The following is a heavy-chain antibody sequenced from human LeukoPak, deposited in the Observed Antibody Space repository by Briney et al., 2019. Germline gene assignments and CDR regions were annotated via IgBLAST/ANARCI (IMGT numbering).Heavy chain of an antibody. CDR2: ISPYNGNT. J-gene: IGHJ4*02. CDR3: ARDVLSWGQWLIFDC. V-gene: IGHV1-18*01. D-gene: IGHD6-19*01. Sequence: ASVKVSCKTSGYTFTNYRINWVRQAPGQGLEWMGLISPYNGNTNYPQKFQGRVTMTTDTSTSTAYMELRSLRSDDTAVYYCARDVLSWGQWLIFDCWGQGTLVTVSS. CDR1: GYTFTNYR.